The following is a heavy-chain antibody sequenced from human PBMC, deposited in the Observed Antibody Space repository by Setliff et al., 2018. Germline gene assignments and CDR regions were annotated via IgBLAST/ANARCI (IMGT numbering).Heavy chain of an antibody. Sequence: PSETLSLTCTVSGGSISSDSDYWSWIRQSAGKGLEWIGRIYASGSTEYNPSLGSRVTISVDTSRNQISLQLSSVTSAVTAIYYCTKGRVGLAARAGYWGPGTLVTVSS. CDR2: IYASGST. D-gene: IGHD1-26*01. V-gene: IGHV4-61*02. J-gene: IGHJ4*02. CDR1: GGSISSDSDY. CDR3: TKGRVGLAARAGY.